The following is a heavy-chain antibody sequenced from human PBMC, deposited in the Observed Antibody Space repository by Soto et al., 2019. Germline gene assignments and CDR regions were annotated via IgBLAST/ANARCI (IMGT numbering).Heavy chain of an antibody. J-gene: IGHJ3*02. CDR2: ISHRGST. CDR1: GGSFRGYS. CDR3: ARKGLDLERSAFDI. V-gene: IGHV4-34*01. Sequence: QVQLQQWGAGLLKPSETLSLTCAVYGGSFRGYSWSWIRQFPAKGLEWIGEISHRGSTNYNPSLKSRVTISVDTSKNQFSLKLTSVTAADTAVYYCARKGLDLERSAFDIWGQGTMVTVSS. D-gene: IGHD3-3*01.